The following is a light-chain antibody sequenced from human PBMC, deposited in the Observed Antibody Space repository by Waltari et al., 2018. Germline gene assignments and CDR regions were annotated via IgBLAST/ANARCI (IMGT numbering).Light chain of an antibody. V-gene: IGLV3-21*02. J-gene: IGLJ3*02. CDR1: NIGSQS. Sequence: SYVLTQSPSVSVAPGQTASVSCGGNNIGSQSATWYQQKPGKAPVLVVHDDSDRPSGTPERFSGSNSGNTATLTISRVEAGDEADYYCQVWDSGTDHEVFGGGTKLTV. CDR3: QVWDSGTDHEV. CDR2: DDS.